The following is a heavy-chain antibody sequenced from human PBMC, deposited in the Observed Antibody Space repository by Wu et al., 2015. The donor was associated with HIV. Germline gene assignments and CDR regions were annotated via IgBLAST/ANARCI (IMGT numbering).Heavy chain of an antibody. CDR3: ARDRATDTHFYFDS. V-gene: IGHV1-69*18. CDR1: GYTFTGYY. CDR2: VIPQFDMS. Sequence: QVQLVQSGAEVKKPGASVKVSCKASGYTFTGYYMHWVRQAPGQGLEWMGMVIPQFDMSNYAQKFQGRVTISTDESTTTAYMELSSLRSEDTAVYYCARDRATDTHFYFDSWGQGTLVTVSS. J-gene: IGHJ4*02. D-gene: IGHD2-15*01.